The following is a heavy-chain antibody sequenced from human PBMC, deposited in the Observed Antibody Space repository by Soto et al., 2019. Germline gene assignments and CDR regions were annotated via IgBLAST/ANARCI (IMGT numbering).Heavy chain of an antibody. CDR1: GYTFTGYY. D-gene: IGHD6-19*01. Sequence: VKVSCKASGYTFTGYYMHWVRQAPGQGLEWMGWINPNSGGTNYAQKFQGWVTMTRDTSISTAYMELSRLRSDDTAVYYCARVHSSGWDLFDYWGQGTLVTVSS. J-gene: IGHJ4*02. CDR3: ARVHSSGWDLFDY. CDR2: INPNSGGT. V-gene: IGHV1-2*04.